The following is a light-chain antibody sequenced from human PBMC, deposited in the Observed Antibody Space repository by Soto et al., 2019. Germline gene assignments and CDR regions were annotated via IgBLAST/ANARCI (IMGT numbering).Light chain of an antibody. Sequence: IVLTQSPGTLSLSPLERATLSCSASQSVSSNYLAWYQQKPGQSPRLLIYGASNRATGIPDRFSGSGSGTDFTLTISRLEPEDFAVYYCQQYGSSGTFGQGTKVDIK. CDR1: QSVSSNY. CDR3: QQYGSSGT. V-gene: IGKV3-20*01. CDR2: GAS. J-gene: IGKJ1*01.